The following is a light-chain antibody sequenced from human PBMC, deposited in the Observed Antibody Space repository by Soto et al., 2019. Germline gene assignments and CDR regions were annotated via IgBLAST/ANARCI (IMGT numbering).Light chain of an antibody. CDR2: GAS. CDR3: KQHSNWPPT. CDR1: QNVGSY. J-gene: IGKJ5*01. V-gene: IGKV3-11*01. Sequence: EIVMTQSPATLSLSPGERATLSCRASQNVGSYLAWYQQQPGQAPRLLINGASHRATGIPARFSGSGSGTEFTLSISSLETEDFAVYYCKQHSNWPPTFGQGTRLE.